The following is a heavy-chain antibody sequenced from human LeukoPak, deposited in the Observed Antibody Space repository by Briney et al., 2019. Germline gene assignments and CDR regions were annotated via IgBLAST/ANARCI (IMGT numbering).Heavy chain of an antibody. CDR2: INSNGGST. Sequence: GGSLRLSCAASGFTFSRYGMHWVRQAPGKGLEYVSAINSNGGSTYYANSVKGRFTISRDNSKNTLYLQMGSLRAEDMAVYYCAREGSYGDSDYWGQGTLVTVSS. V-gene: IGHV3-64*01. D-gene: IGHD5-18*01. CDR1: GFTFSRYG. J-gene: IGHJ4*02. CDR3: AREGSYGDSDY.